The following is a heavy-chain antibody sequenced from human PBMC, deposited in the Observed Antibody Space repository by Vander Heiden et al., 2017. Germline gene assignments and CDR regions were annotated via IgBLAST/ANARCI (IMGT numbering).Heavy chain of an antibody. CDR2: IIPILGIA. CDR3: ARAPERWLQLGFDY. V-gene: IGHV1-69*10. D-gene: IGHD5-12*01. Sequence: QVQLVQSGAAVKKPGSSVKVSCKASGGTFRSYAISWVRQAPGQGLEWMGGIIPILGIANYAQKFQGRVTITADKSTSTAYMELSSLRSEDTAVYYCARAPERWLQLGFDYWGQGTLVTVSS. CDR1: GGTFRSYA. J-gene: IGHJ4*02.